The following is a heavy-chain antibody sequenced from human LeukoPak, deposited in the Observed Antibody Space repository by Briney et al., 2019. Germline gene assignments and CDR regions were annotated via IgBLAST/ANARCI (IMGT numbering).Heavy chain of an antibody. CDR3: ARDPGAFPYFFVC. V-gene: IGHV3-30-3*01. CDR2: ISYDGSNK. D-gene: IGHD4/OR15-4a*01. Sequence: GGSLRLSCAASGFTFSSYAMHWVRQAPGKGLEWVAVISYDGSNKYYADSVKGRFTISRDNSKNTLYLQMNSLRVEDTAVYFCARDPGAFPYFFVCWGQGTLVTVSS. J-gene: IGHJ4*02. CDR1: GFTFSSYA.